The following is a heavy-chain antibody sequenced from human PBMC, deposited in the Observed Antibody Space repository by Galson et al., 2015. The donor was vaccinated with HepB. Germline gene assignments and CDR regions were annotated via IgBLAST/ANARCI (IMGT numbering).Heavy chain of an antibody. D-gene: IGHD6-13*01. CDR2: IYPGDSDT. CDR3: ARHRMAAAGSKEGYFDS. V-gene: IGHV5-51*01. Sequence: QSGAEVKKPGESLKISCKDSGYSFTSYWIGWVRQMPGNGLEWMGIIYPGDSDTRYSPSFQGLVTISADQSIRTAYLQLSSLKASDTAIYYCARHRMAAAGSKEGYFDSWGQGTLVTVSS. CDR1: GYSFTSYW. J-gene: IGHJ4*02.